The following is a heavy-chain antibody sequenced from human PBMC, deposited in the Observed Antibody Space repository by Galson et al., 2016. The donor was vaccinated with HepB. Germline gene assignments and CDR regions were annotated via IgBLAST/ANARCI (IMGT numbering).Heavy chain of an antibody. CDR2: ISWTSHTT. V-gene: IGHV3-48*01. D-gene: IGHD5-12*01. J-gene: IGHJ5*02. CDR1: GFSFGSHN. Sequence: SLRLSCAASGFSFGSHNMNWIRQAPGRGLEWISYISWTSHTTYYADSVKGRFTISRDNAKNSLYLDMSSLRAEDTAVYYCARDSTWNIVATVLFDPWGQGTLVTVSS. CDR3: ARDSTWNIVATVLFDP.